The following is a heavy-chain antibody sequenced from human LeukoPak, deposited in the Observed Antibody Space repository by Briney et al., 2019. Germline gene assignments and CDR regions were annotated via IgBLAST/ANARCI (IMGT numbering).Heavy chain of an antibody. Sequence: ASVKVSCKASGYTFTGYYMHWVRQAPGQGLEWMGWINPNSGGTNYAQTFQGRVTMTRDTSISTAYMELSRLRSDDTAVYYCARVGWNYRGLNWFDPWGQGTLVTVSS. V-gene: IGHV1-2*02. D-gene: IGHD1-7*01. CDR1: GYTFTGYY. CDR2: INPNSGGT. CDR3: ARVGWNYRGLNWFDP. J-gene: IGHJ5*02.